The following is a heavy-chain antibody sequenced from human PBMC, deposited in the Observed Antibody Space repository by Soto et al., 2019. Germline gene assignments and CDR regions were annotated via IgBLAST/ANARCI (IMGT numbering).Heavy chain of an antibody. J-gene: IGHJ6*02. CDR3: ARDRGVIMGPSCYYGMDV. CDR1: GGSFSGYY. D-gene: IGHD3-10*01. Sequence: SETLSLTCAVYGGSFSGYYWSWIRQPPGKGLEWIGEINHSGSTNYNPSLKSRVTISVDTSKNQFSLKLSSVTAADTAVYYCARDRGVIMGPSCYYGMDVWGQGTTVTVSS. CDR2: INHSGST. V-gene: IGHV4-34*01.